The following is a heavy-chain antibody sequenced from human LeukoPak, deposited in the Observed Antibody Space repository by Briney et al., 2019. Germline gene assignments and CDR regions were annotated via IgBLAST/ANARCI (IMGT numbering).Heavy chain of an antibody. J-gene: IGHJ4*02. Sequence: ASVTVSCKASGFTFTSTAVQWVRQARGQRLEWIGWILVGSGNTNYAQMFQERVTLTWDVSTSTAYMVLSSLRSEDKAIYYCASDPPYTSSSAWWGQGTLVTVSS. D-gene: IGHD2-2*01. V-gene: IGHV1-58*01. CDR2: ILVGSGNT. CDR3: ASDPPYTSSSAW. CDR1: GFTFTSTA.